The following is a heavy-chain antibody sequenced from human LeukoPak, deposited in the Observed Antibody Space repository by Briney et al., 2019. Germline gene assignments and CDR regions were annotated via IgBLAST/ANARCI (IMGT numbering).Heavy chain of an antibody. V-gene: IGHV4-39*07. CDR2: MYYSGST. CDR1: GGSISSSSYY. CDR3: ARAPDYYFDAFDI. Sequence: SETLSLTCTVPGGSISSSSYYWGWIRQPPGKGLEWIGSMYYSGSTYYNPSLKSRVTISVDTSKNQFSLKLSSVTAADTAVYYCARAPDYYFDAFDIWGQGTMVTVSS. J-gene: IGHJ3*02. D-gene: IGHD2/OR15-2a*01.